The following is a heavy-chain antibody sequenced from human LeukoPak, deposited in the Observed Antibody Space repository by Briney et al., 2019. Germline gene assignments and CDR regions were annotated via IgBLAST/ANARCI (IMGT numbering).Heavy chain of an antibody. CDR2: IKQDGSEK. CDR3: ARGEYRSSWYVDY. V-gene: IGHV3-7*04. CDR1: GFTSSSYW. Sequence: GGSLRLSCGASGFTSSSYWMSWVRQAPGKGLEWVANIKQDGSEKYYVDSVKGRFTISRDNAKNSLYLQMNSLRAEDTAVYYCARGEYRSSWYVDYWGQGTLVTVSS. J-gene: IGHJ4*02. D-gene: IGHD6-13*01.